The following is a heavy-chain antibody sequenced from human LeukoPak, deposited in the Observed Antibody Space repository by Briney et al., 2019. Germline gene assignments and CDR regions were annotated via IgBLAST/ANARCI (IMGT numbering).Heavy chain of an antibody. J-gene: IGHJ5*02. CDR1: GGSFSSYY. Sequence: PSETLSLTCAVYGGSFSSYYWTLIRQTPGKGLEWIGEISHTGLTGSNPSLKSRVTIFVDSSKKQFSLRMTSVTAADTGVYYCARVPDITARPCDTWGPGTLVTVSS. V-gene: IGHV4-34*01. CDR3: ARVPDITARPCDT. CDR2: ISHTGLT. D-gene: IGHD1-1*01.